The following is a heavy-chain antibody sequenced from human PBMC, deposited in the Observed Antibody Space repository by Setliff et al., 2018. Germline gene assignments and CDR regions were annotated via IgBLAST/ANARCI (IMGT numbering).Heavy chain of an antibody. CDR1: GGSITSGGYY. V-gene: IGHV4-31*02. J-gene: IGHJ4*02. CDR3: ASHGGGTPYYYESRGFDS. D-gene: IGHD3-22*01. Sequence: TCTVSGGSITSGGYYWNWIRHLPGKGLKWIGYIDSSGRTYYNPSLKSRIIISADASKNQLSLRLTSVTTADTALYYCASHGGGTPYYYESRGFDSWGQGTQVTVSS. CDR2: IDSSGRT.